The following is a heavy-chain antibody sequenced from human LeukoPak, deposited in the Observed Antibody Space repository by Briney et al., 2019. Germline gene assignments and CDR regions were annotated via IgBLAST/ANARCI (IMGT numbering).Heavy chain of an antibody. D-gene: IGHD2-15*01. CDR3: AAVVVAAHDAFDI. V-gene: IGHV3-21*01. J-gene: IGHJ3*02. CDR2: ISSSSSYM. Sequence: GGSLRLSCAASGFTFSSYSMNWVRQAPGKGLEWVSSISSSSSYMYYADSVKGRFTISRDNAKNSLYLQMNSLRAEDTAVYYCAAVVVAAHDAFDIWGQGTMVTVSS. CDR1: GFTFSSYS.